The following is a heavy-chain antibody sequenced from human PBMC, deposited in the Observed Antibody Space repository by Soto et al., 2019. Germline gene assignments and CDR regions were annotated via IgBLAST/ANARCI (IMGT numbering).Heavy chain of an antibody. CDR2: INAGNGNT. J-gene: IGHJ4*02. D-gene: IGHD5-18*01. CDR1: GYTFTSYA. CDR3: ARERRRPVDTAMGLGLTALDY. V-gene: IGHV1-3*01. Sequence: QVQLVQSGAEVKKPGASVKVSCKASGYTFTSYAMHWVRQAPGQRLEWMGWINAGNGNTKYSQKFQGRVTITRDTSASTAYMELSSLRSEDTAVYYCARERRRPVDTAMGLGLTALDYWGQGTLVTVSS.